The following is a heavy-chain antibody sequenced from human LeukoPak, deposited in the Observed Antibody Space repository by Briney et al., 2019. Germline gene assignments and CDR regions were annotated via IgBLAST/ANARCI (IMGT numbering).Heavy chain of an antibody. CDR2: IYYIDST. D-gene: IGHD3-22*01. CDR3: ARDSYDTSGSRHIDY. CDR1: GGSVTSGGHY. Sequence: SQPLSLPCSVSGGSVTSGGHYWSWIRQHPGKGLEWIGYIYYIDSTFYNPSLQSRVTISVDASNNQCSLKLSSVTAADTAVDYCARDSYDTSGSRHIDYWGQGTLVTVSS. V-gene: IGHV4-31*03. J-gene: IGHJ4*02.